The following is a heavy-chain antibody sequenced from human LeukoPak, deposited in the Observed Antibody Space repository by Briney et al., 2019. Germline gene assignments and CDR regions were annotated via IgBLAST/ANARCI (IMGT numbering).Heavy chain of an antibody. Sequence: GGSLRPSCAASGFTFSSYEMNWVRQAPGKGLEWVSYISSSGSTIYYADSVKGRFTISRDNAKNSLYLQMNSLRAEDTAVYYCASRTTVTTVDYWGQGTLVTVSS. J-gene: IGHJ4*02. CDR2: ISSSGSTI. CDR1: GFTFSSYE. V-gene: IGHV3-48*03. CDR3: ASRTTVTTVDY. D-gene: IGHD4-17*01.